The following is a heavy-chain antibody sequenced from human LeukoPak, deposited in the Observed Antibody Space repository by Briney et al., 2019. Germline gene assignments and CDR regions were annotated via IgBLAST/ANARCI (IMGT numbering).Heavy chain of an antibody. J-gene: IGHJ4*02. CDR3: ARDNGYSSSWFDY. D-gene: IGHD6-13*01. Sequence: TSETLSLTCTVSGGSISSYYWSWIRQPPGKGLEWIGYIYYSGSTNYNPSLKSRVTIPVDTSKNQFSLKLSSVTAADTAVYYCARDNGYSSSWFDYWGQGTLVTVSS. V-gene: IGHV4-59*12. CDR2: IYYSGST. CDR1: GGSISSYY.